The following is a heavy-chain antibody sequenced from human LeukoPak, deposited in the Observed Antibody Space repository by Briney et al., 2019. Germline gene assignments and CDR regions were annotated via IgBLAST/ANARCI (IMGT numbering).Heavy chain of an antibody. CDR3: ARDLQLYSSSWFDAFDI. CDR2: INPNSGGT. D-gene: IGHD6-13*01. CDR1: GYTFTGYY. V-gene: IGHV1-2*02. Sequence: ASVKVSCKASGYTFTGYYMHWVRQAPGQGLEWMGWINPNSGGTNYAQKFQGRATMTRDTSISTAYMELSRLRSDDTAVYYCARDLQLYSSSWFDAFDIWGQGTMVTVSS. J-gene: IGHJ3*02.